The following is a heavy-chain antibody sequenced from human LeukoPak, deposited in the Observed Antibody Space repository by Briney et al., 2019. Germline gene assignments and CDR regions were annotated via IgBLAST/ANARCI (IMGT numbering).Heavy chain of an antibody. J-gene: IGHJ3*02. CDR1: GFTFDDYA. V-gene: IGHV3-9*03. CDR2: ISWNSGSI. D-gene: IGHD6-13*01. CDR3: AKGLSIAAADAFDI. Sequence: GGSLRLSCAASGFTFDDYAMHWVRQAPGKGLEWVSGISWNSGSIGYADSVKGRFTISRDNAKNSLYLQMNSLRAEDMALYYCAKGLSIAAADAFDIGGQGTMVTVSS.